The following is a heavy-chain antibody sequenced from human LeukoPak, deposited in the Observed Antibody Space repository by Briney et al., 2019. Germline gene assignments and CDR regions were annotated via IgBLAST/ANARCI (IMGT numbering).Heavy chain of an antibody. CDR3: ARRFSAAAEY. D-gene: IGHD6-13*01. CDR2: ITSSGSSM. Sequence: PGGSLRLSCAASGFTFSDYYMSWLRQAPGKGLEWVSYITSSGSSMYYADSVKGRFTISRDNAKNSLYLQMNSLRAEDTAVYYCARRFSAAAEYWGEGTLVTVS. V-gene: IGHV3-11*01. CDR1: GFTFSDYY. J-gene: IGHJ4*02.